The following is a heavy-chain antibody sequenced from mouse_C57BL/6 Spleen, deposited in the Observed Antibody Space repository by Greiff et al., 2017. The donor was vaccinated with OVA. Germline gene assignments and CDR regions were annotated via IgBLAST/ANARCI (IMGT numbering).Heavy chain of an antibody. J-gene: IGHJ2*01. CDR2: IDPSDSET. V-gene: IGHV1-52*01. CDR3: ARWAGYPYYCDY. D-gene: IGHD2-14*01. CDR1: GYTFTSYW. Sequence: QVQLQQPGAELVRPGSSVKLSCKASGYTFTSYWMHWVKQRPIQGLEWIGNIDPSDSETHYNQKFKDKATLTVDKSSSTAYMQLSSLTSEDSAVYYCARWAGYPYYCDYWGQGTTLTVSS.